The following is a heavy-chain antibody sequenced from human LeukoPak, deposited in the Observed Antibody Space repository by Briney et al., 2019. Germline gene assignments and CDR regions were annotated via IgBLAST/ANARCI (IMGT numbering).Heavy chain of an antibody. CDR3: AKCILTGYYKGYMDV. CDR2: ISSSSSYI. CDR1: GFTFSSYS. D-gene: IGHD3-9*01. Sequence: GGSLRLSCAASGFTFSSYSMNWVRQAPGKGLEWVSSISSSSSYIYYADSVKGRFTISRDNAKNSLYLQMNSLRAEDTAVYYCAKCILTGYYKGYMDVWGKGTTVTISS. J-gene: IGHJ6*03. V-gene: IGHV3-21*01.